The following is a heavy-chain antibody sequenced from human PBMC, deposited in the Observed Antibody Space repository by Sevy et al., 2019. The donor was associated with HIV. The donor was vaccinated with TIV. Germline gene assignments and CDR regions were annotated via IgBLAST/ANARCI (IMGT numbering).Heavy chain of an antibody. D-gene: IGHD2-2*01. V-gene: IGHV4-59*08. J-gene: IGHJ4*02. CDR1: GDSINTYY. CDR2: VSHSGNT. Sequence: SETLSLTCTVSGDSINTYYWSWIRQPPGKGLEWIGYVSHSGNTNYNPSLKSRVSMSLDTSRNQFSLKVKSVTAADTAVYYCARLRWDLVVVPGATPEWYFDYWGQGTLVTVSS. CDR3: ARLRWDLVVVPGATPEWYFDY.